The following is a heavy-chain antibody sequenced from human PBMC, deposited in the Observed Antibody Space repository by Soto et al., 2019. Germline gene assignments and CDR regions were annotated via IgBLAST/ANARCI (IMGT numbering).Heavy chain of an antibody. Sequence: QVQLVQSGAEVTKPGASVTVSCKTSGYPLTDFYIHWVRQAPGQGLEWMAWINPHTGDTNTALKFQGRVNMTRDTSINTAFMELTRLSSDDTAVYYCAREGGAAPGARREWYLDLWGRGTLVSVSS. J-gene: IGHJ2*01. CDR1: GYPLTDFY. V-gene: IGHV1-2*02. CDR3: AREGGAAPGARREWYLDL. D-gene: IGHD6-25*01. CDR2: INPHTGDT.